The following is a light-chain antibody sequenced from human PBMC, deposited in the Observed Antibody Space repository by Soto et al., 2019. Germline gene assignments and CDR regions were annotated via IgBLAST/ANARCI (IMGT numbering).Light chain of an antibody. J-gene: IGKJ1*01. V-gene: IGKV3-11*01. Sequence: EIVLTQSPATLSLSPGERATLSCRASQSVSSYLAWYQQKPGQAPRLLIYDASNRATGIPARFSGSGSGTVFTRNISRLEPQDFSLYYCQQLWTFGQGTDVDIK. CDR3: QQLWT. CDR2: DAS. CDR1: QSVSSY.